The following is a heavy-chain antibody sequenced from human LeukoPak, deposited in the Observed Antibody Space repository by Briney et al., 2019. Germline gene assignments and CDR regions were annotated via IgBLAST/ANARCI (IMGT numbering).Heavy chain of an antibody. CDR1: GGSISSGSYY. V-gene: IGHV4-39*07. Sequence: PSETLSLTCTVSGGSISSGSYYWSWIRQPPGKGLEWIGEINHSGSTNYNPSLKSRVTISVDTSKNQFSLKLSSVTAADTAVYYCARERITMVRGVISDYWGQGTLVTVSS. J-gene: IGHJ4*02. CDR3: ARERITMVRGVISDY. D-gene: IGHD3-10*01. CDR2: INHSGST.